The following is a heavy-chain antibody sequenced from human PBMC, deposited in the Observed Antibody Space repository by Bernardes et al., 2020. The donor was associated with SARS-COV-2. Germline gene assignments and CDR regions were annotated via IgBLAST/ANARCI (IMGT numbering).Heavy chain of an antibody. Sequence: GGSLRLSCAASGFTVSSNYMSWVRQAPGKGLEWVSVIYSGGSTYYAYSVKGRFTISRDNAKNTPYLQMNRLRTEDTAIYYCVRDKTDGVLDFDYWGQGTLVTVSS. CDR2: IYSGGST. J-gene: IGHJ4*02. V-gene: IGHV3-53*01. D-gene: IGHD2-21*02. CDR1: GFTVSSNY. CDR3: VRDKTDGVLDFDY.